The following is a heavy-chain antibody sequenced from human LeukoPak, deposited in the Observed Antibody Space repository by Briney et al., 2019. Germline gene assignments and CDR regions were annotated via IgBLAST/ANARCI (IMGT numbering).Heavy chain of an antibody. V-gene: IGHV4-39*01. CDR1: GGSISSSSYY. CDR3: ARYTVTTFLYRND. Sequence: SETLSLTCTVSGGSISSSSYYWGWIRQSPGKGLEWIGSIYYSGSTYYNPSLKSRVTISVDTSKNQFSLKLSSVTAADTAVYYCARYTVTTFLYRNDWGQGTLVTVSS. D-gene: IGHD4-17*01. J-gene: IGHJ4*02. CDR2: IYYSGST.